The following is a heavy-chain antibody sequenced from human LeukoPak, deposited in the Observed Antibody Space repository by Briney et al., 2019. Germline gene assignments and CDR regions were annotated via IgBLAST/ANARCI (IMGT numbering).Heavy chain of an antibody. D-gene: IGHD3-3*01. CDR3: ARVGGPRNQYDFWSGYYSTHYYYYMDV. CDR2: INPNSGGT. J-gene: IGHJ6*03. Sequence: ASVKVSCKASGYTFTGYYMHWVRQAPGQGLEWMGWINPNSGGTNYAQKFQGRVTMTRDTSISTAYMELSRLRTDDKAVYYCARVGGPRNQYDFWSGYYSTHYYYYMDVWGKGTTVTVSS. V-gene: IGHV1-2*02. CDR1: GYTFTGYY.